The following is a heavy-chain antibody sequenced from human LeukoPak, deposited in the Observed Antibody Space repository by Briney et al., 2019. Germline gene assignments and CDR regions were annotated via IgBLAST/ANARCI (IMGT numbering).Heavy chain of an antibody. V-gene: IGHV4-4*07. CDR1: GGSISSYY. D-gene: IGHD4-17*01. J-gene: IGHJ5*02. CDR3: ARVKLYGDYSGPRRDWFDP. Sequence: SETLSLTCTVSGGSISSYYWSWVRQPAGKGLEWIGRIYTSGSTNYNPSLKSRVTMSVDTSKNQFSLKLSSVTAADTAVYSCARVKLYGDYSGPRRDWFDPWGQGTLVTVSS. CDR2: IYTSGST.